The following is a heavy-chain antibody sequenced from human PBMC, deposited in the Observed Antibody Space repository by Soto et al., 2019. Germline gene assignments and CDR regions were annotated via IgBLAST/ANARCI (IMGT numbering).Heavy chain of an antibody. V-gene: IGHV4-31*03. CDR1: GCSISSGGYY. Sequence: PSETLSLNCPVSGCSISSGGYYWSWIRQHPGKGLEWIGYIYYSGSTYYNPSLKSRVTISVDTSKNQFSLKLSSVTAADTAVYYCARGTFFDYWGQGTLVTVSS. CDR3: ARGTFFDY. CDR2: IYYSGST. J-gene: IGHJ4*02.